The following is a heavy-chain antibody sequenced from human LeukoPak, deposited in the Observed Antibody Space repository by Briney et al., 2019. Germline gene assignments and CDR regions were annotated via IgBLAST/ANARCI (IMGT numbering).Heavy chain of an antibody. V-gene: IGHV4-59*01. D-gene: IGHD3-22*01. CDR2: IYYSGST. CDR3: ARTKTQYYYDSSGYYYLFDY. J-gene: IGHJ4*02. CDR1: GGSINSYY. Sequence: SETLSLTCTVSGGSINSYYWSWIRQPPGKGLEWIGYIYYSGSTNYNPSLKSRVTISVDTSKNQFSLKLSSVTAADTAVYYCARTKTQYYYDSSGYYYLFDYWGQGTLVTVSS.